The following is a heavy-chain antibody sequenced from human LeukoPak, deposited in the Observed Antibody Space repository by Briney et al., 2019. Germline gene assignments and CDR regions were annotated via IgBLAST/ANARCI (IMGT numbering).Heavy chain of an antibody. J-gene: IGHJ3*02. CDR2: ISGSGGST. CDR1: GFTFSSYA. CDR3: AKGAVGATLWNDAFDI. Sequence: GGSLRLSCAASGFTFSSYAMGWVRQAPGKGLEWVSAISGSGGSTYYADSVKGRFTISRDNSKNTLYLQMNSLRAEDTAVYYCAKGAVGATLWNDAFDIWGQGTMVTVSS. D-gene: IGHD1-26*01. V-gene: IGHV3-23*01.